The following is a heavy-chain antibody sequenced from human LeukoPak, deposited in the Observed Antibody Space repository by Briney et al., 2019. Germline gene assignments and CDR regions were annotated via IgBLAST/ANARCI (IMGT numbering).Heavy chain of an antibody. V-gene: IGHV3-7*01. CDR3: TRDFDP. CDR2: IKQDGSEK. J-gene: IGHJ5*02. CDR1: GLSLGNYW. Sequence: SGGSLRLSCVASGLSLGNYWMDWVRQAPGKGLEWVGNIKQDGSEKYYVDSVKGRFTISRDNAKNSLYLDMDSLRVEDTAIYYCTRDFDPWGQGTLVTVSS.